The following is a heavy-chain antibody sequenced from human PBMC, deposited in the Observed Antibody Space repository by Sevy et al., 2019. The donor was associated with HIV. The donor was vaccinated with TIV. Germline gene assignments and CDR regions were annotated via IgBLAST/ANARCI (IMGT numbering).Heavy chain of an antibody. Sequence: GGSLRLSCAASGFTFSSYAMSWVRQAPGKGLEWVSAISGSGGSTYYADSVKGRFTISRDNSKNTLYLQMNSLRAEDTVVYYGAKDRHYYDSSGFPYWYFDLWGHGTLVTVSS. CDR1: GFTFSSYA. CDR2: ISGSGGST. V-gene: IGHV3-23*01. D-gene: IGHD3-22*01. J-gene: IGHJ2*01. CDR3: AKDRHYYDSSGFPYWYFDL.